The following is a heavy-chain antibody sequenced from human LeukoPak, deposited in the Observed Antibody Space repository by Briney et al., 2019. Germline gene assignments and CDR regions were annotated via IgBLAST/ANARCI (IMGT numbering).Heavy chain of an antibody. CDR3: ARHKDYYYSYMDV. CDR1: GGSISSSSYY. CDR2: IYYSGST. J-gene: IGHJ6*03. V-gene: IGHV4-39*01. Sequence: SETLSLTCTVSGGSISSSSYYWGWIRQPPGKGLEWIGSIYYSGSTYYNPSLKSRVTISVDASKNQFSLKLSSVTAADTAVYYCARHKDYYYSYMDVWGKGTTVTISS.